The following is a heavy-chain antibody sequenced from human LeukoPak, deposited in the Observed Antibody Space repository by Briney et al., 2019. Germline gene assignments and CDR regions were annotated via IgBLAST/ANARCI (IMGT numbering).Heavy chain of an antibody. CDR3: ASREGSGYYMTVGDYHYGMDV. CDR1: GGTFSSYA. V-gene: IGHV1-69*13. D-gene: IGHD3-3*01. CDR2: IVPIFGTA. J-gene: IGHJ6*02. Sequence: SVKVSCKASGGTFSSYAISWVRQAPGQGLEWMGGIVPIFGTANYAQKFQGRVTITADESTSTTYMELNSLRSEDTAVYYCASREGSGYYMTVGDYHYGMDVWGQGTTVTVSS.